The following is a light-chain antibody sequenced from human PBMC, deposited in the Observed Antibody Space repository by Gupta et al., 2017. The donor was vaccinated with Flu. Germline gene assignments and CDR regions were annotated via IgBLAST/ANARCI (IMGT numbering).Light chain of an antibody. V-gene: IGKV1-9*01. CDR1: QGISSY. J-gene: IGKJ5*01. CDR2: DAS. CDR3: QQVNSYPRT. Sequence: DIQLTQSPSFLSASVGDRVTITCRASQGISSYLACYQQKPGKAPNLLIYDASTLQSGVPSRFSGRGSGTEFTLTISSLQPEDFANYYCQQVNSYPRTFGQGTRLEIK.